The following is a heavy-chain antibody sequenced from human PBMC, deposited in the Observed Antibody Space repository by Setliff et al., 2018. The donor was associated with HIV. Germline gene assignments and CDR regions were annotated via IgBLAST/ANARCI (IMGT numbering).Heavy chain of an antibody. V-gene: IGHV4-39*07. D-gene: IGHD4-17*01. CDR1: GGSISSSSYY. J-gene: IGHJ6*03. Sequence: SETLSLTCTVSGGSISSSSYYWGWIRQPPGKGLEWIANIYYSGSTFYNPSLKSRVTMSVDTSKNQFSLKLNSVTAADTAVYFCATPVTSRGYYYMDVWGKGTTVTVSS. CDR3: ATPVTSRGYYYMDV. CDR2: IYYSGST.